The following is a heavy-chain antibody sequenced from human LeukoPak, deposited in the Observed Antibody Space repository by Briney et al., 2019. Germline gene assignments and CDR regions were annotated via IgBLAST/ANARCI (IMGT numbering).Heavy chain of an antibody. CDR2: MNPNSGNT. D-gene: IGHD6-6*01. CDR3: ARRRGIAARLGFPFDY. Sequence: ASVKVSCKASGYTFTSYDINWVRQATGQGLEWMGWMNPNSGNTGYAQKFQGRVTMTRNTSISTAYMELSSLRSEDTAVYYCARRRGIAARLGFPFDYWGQGTLVTVSS. J-gene: IGHJ4*02. CDR1: GYTFTSYD. V-gene: IGHV1-8*01.